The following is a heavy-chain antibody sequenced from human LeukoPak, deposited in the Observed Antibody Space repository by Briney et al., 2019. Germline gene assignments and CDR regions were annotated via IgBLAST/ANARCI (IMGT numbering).Heavy chain of an antibody. V-gene: IGHV3-33*08. CDR3: ARVTHCSSTSCYDYYFDY. CDR1: GFTFSSYG. J-gene: IGHJ4*02. CDR2: IWYDGSNK. D-gene: IGHD2-2*01. Sequence: GGSLRLSCAASGFTFSSYGMHWVRQAPGKGLEWVAVIWYDGSNKYYADSVKGRFTISRHNSKNTLYLQMNSLRAEDTAVYYCARVTHCSSTSCYDYYFDYWGQGTLVTVSS.